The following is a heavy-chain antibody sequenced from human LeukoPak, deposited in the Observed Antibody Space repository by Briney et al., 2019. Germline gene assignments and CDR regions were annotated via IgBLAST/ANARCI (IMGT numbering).Heavy chain of an antibody. J-gene: IGHJ6*02. V-gene: IGHV3-23*01. CDR3: ANTMDYYYYYGMDV. D-gene: IGHD2-8*01. Sequence: GGSLRLSCAASGLTFSSYAMSWVRQAPGKGLEWVSAISGSGGSTYYADSVKGRFTISRDNSKNTLYLQMNSLRAEDTAVYYCANTMDYYYYYGMDVWGQGTTVTVSS. CDR2: ISGSGGST. CDR1: GLTFSSYA.